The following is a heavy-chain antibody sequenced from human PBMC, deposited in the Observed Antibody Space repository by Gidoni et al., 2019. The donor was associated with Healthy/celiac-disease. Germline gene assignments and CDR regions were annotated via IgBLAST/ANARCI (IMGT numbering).Heavy chain of an antibody. CDR3: ARALYSSGWYDY. V-gene: IGHV3-53*02. Sequence: EVQLVETGGGLIQPGGSLRLSCAASGFTVSSNYMSWVRQAPGKGLEWVPVIYSGGSTYYADSVKGRFTISRDNSKNTLYLQMNSLRAEDTAVYYCARALYSSGWYDYWGQGTLVTVSS. CDR1: GFTVSSNY. D-gene: IGHD6-19*01. J-gene: IGHJ4*02. CDR2: IYSGGST.